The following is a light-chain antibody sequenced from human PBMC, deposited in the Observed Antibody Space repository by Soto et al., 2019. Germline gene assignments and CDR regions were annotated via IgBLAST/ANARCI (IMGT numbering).Light chain of an antibody. J-gene: IGLJ2*01. CDR1: NSDVGGYNY. CDR3: SSYASSSTLVV. V-gene: IGLV2-14*01. Sequence: QAASVSGSPGQSITISCTGTNSDVGGYNYVSWYQQHPGKAPKLMVYEVTKRPSGVSNRFSGSKSGNTASLTISGLQAEDEADYYCSSYASSSTLVVFGGGTKLTVL. CDR2: EVT.